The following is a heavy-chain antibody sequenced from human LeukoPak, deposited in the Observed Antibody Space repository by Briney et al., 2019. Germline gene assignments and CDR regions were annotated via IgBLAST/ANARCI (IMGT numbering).Heavy chain of an antibody. CDR1: GYTFTGYY. CDR2: INPNSGGT. V-gene: IGHV1-2*02. Sequence: ASVKVSCKASGYTFTGYYMHWVRQAPGQGLEWMGWINPNSGGTNYAQKFQGRVIMTRDTSISTAYMELSRLRSDDTAVYYCATGGSSWYVRGSWFDPWGQGTLVTVSS. J-gene: IGHJ5*02. D-gene: IGHD6-13*01. CDR3: ATGGSSWYVRGSWFDP.